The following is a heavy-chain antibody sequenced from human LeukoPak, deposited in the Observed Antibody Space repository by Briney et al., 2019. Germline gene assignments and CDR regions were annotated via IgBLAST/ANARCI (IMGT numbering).Heavy chain of an antibody. CDR3: ARDRGNSDPGDWFDS. CDR1: GFTFSDYY. J-gene: IGHJ5*01. D-gene: IGHD4-23*01. CDR2: ISGSGSTV. V-gene: IGHV3-11*01. Sequence: KPGGSLRLSCAASGFTFSDYYMSWIRQAPGKGLEWVSYISGSGSTVYYAASVRGRFTISWDNAKNSLFLQMNSLRAEDTAVYYCARDRGNSDPGDWFDSWGQGTLVTVSS.